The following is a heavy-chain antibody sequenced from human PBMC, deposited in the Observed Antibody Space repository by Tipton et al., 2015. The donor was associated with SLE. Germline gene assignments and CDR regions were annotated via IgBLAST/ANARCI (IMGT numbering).Heavy chain of an antibody. CDR3: ASSLLTVFAGFDY. V-gene: IGHV3-30*04. J-gene: IGHJ4*02. CDR1: GFTFSIYA. CDR2: ISYDGSNE. Sequence: SLRLSCAASGFTFSIYAMHWVRQTPGKGLEWVALISYDGSNEYYADSVKGRFSISRDISKSTLYLQMNSLRADDAAVYYCASSLLTVFAGFDYWGQGTLLTVSS. D-gene: IGHD3-3*01.